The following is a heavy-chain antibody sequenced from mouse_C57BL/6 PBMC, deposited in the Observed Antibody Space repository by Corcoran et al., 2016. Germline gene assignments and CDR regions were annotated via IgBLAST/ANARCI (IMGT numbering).Heavy chain of an antibody. CDR1: GYSITSGYY. J-gene: IGHJ1*03. Sequence: DVQLQESGPGLVKPSQSLSLTCSVTGYSITSGYYWNWIRQFPGNKLEWMGYISYDGSNNYNPSLKNRISITRDTSKNQFFLKLNSVTTEDTATYYCARGDTTDWYFDVWGTGTTVTVSS. V-gene: IGHV3-6*01. D-gene: IGHD1-1*01. CDR2: ISYDGSN. CDR3: ARGDTTDWYFDV.